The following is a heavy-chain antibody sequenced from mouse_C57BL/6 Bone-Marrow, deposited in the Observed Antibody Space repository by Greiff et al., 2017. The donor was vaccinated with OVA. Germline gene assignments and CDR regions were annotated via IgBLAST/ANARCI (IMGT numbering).Heavy chain of an antibody. CDR3: AREENDYDGAWFAY. Sequence: QVQLQQPGAELVRPGSSVKLSCKASGYTFTSYWMDWVKQRPGQGLEWIGNIYPSDSETHYNQKFKDKATLPVDKSSSTAYMQLSSLTSEDSAVYYCAREENDYDGAWFAYWGQGTLVTVSA. V-gene: IGHV1-61*01. D-gene: IGHD2-4*01. J-gene: IGHJ3*01. CDR1: GYTFTSYW. CDR2: IYPSDSET.